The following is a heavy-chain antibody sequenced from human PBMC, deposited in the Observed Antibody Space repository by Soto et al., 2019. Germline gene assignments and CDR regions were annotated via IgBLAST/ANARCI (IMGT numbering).Heavy chain of an antibody. CDR3: ARGVLH. CDR2: ISYSGST. J-gene: IGHJ4*01. V-gene: IGHV4-31*03. Sequence: QVQLQESGPGLVQPSQTLSLTCTVSGGSISSGGYYWSWIRQHPGTGLEGIGHISYSGSTYYNTSLKSRVTIPVDTSRTQFSLIVNSVTAADTAVYYCARGVLHWGQGALVTVSS. CDR1: GGSISSGGYY.